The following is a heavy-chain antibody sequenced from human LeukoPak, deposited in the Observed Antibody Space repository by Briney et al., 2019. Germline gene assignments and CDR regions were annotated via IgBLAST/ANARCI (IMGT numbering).Heavy chain of an antibody. Sequence: ASVKVSCKASGYTFTGYYMHWVRQAPGQGLEWMGWINPNSGGTNYAQKFQGWVTMTRDTFISTAYMELSRLRSDDTAVYYCERDAPSGYCSSTSCYGDAFDIWGQGTMVTVSS. CDR2: INPNSGGT. CDR1: GYTFTGYY. J-gene: IGHJ3*02. CDR3: ERDAPSGYCSSTSCYGDAFDI. D-gene: IGHD2-2*01. V-gene: IGHV1-2*04.